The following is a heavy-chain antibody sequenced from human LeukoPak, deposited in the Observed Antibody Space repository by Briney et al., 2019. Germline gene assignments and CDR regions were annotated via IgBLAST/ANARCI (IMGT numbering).Heavy chain of an antibody. CDR2: IIPIFGTA. CDR1: GGTFSSYA. D-gene: IGHD5-12*01. CDR3: ARTGYSGYDLSLYFDY. Sequence: SVKVSCKASGGTFSSYAISWVRQAPGQGLEWMGGIIPIFGTANYAQKFQGRVTITTDASTSTAYMELSSLRSEDTAVYYCARTGYSGYDLSLYFDYWGQGTLVTVSS. V-gene: IGHV1-69*05. J-gene: IGHJ4*02.